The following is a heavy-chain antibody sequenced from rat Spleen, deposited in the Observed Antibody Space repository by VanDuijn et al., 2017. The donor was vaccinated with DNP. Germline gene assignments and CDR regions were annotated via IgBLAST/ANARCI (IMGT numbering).Heavy chain of an antibody. CDR3: ATGGSPYYFEY. J-gene: IGHJ2*01. CDR2: ITTNGGST. Sequence: EVQLVESGGDLVQPGRSLKLSCVASGFTFNSYWMTWIRQVPGKGLEWVASITTNGGSTYYPDSVMGRFTISRDNAKSTLYLQMDSLRSEDTATYYCATGGSPYYFEYWGQGVMVIVSS. D-gene: IGHD5-1*01. CDR1: GFTFNSYW. V-gene: IGHV5-31*01.